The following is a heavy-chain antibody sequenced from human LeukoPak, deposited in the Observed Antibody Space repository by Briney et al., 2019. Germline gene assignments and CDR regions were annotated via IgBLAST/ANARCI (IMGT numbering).Heavy chain of an antibody. D-gene: IGHD3-10*01. V-gene: IGHV4-59*12. J-gene: IGHJ3*02. CDR2: IFYSGST. CDR1: GGSISNYY. Sequence: SETLSLTCTVSGGSISNYYWGWIRQPPGKGLEWIGNIFYSGSTYYGPSLKSRLTISLDTSRNQFSLKLNSVTAADTAVYYCARSNGYGLIDIWGQGTMVTVSS. CDR3: ARSNGYGLIDI.